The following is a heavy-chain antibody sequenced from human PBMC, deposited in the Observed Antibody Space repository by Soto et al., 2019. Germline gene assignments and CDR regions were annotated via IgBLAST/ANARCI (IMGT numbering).Heavy chain of an antibody. CDR1: GGTFSSYA. D-gene: IGHD3-9*01. Sequence: QVQLVQSGAEVKKPGSSVKVSCKASGGTFSSYAISWVRQAPGQGLEWMGGIIPIFGTANYAQKFQGRVTITADESTSTAYMALSSLRSEDTAVYYCARGRGLRYFDWLFPFDYWGQGTLVTVSS. J-gene: IGHJ4*02. CDR2: IIPIFGTA. V-gene: IGHV1-69*01. CDR3: ARGRGLRYFDWLFPFDY.